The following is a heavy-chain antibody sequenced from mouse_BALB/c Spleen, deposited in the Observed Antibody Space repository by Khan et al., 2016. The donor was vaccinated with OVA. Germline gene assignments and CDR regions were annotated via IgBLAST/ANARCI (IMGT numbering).Heavy chain of an antibody. Sequence: VELVESGPGLVAPSQSLSITCTISGFSLTNYGVHWVRQPPGKGLEWLVVIWSDGSTTYNSALKSRQTISKDNSKSQVFLKVNRLQTDYTAMYFCARQPYYHYNIMAYWGQGTSVTVSS. CDR1: GFSLTNYG. CDR2: IWSDGST. V-gene: IGHV2-6-1*01. CDR3: ARQPYYHYNIMAY. J-gene: IGHJ4*01. D-gene: IGHD2-4*01.